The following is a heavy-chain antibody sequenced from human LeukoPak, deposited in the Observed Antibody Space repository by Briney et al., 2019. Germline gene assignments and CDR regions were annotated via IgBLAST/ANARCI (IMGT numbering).Heavy chain of an antibody. CDR1: GFTFSHYW. D-gene: IGHD4-17*01. J-gene: IGHJ4*02. CDR2: INQEGSEK. V-gene: IGHV3-7*01. CDR3: ATGDDYDDYFDY. Sequence: PGGSLRLSCAASGFTFSHYWMTWVRQAPGKGLEWVANINQEGSEKYYVDSVKGRFSISRDNAKNSVYLQMNSLRAEDTAVYYCATGDDYDDYFDYWGQGTLVTVSS.